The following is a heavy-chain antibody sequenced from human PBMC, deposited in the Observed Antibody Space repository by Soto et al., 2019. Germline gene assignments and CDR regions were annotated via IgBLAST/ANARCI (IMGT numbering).Heavy chain of an antibody. Sequence: QVQRQESGPGLVKPSQTLSLTCNVSGGSISSGDYYWSWIRQAPGKGMEWIGSIYYSGTTSYNPSLKSRVTISIDTSKNQFSLKLSSVTAADTAVFYCARLDSNWFDPWGQGTLVTVSS. CDR2: IYYSGTT. D-gene: IGHD1-1*01. V-gene: IGHV4-30-4*01. J-gene: IGHJ5*02. CDR3: ARLDSNWFDP. CDR1: GGSISSGDYY.